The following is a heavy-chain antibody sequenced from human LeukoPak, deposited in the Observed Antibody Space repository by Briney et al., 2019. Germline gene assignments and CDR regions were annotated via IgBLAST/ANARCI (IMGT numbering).Heavy chain of an antibody. CDR1: GFAFRSYT. J-gene: IGHJ4*02. Sequence: GGFLRLSCAASGFAFRSYTMSWVRQAPGKGLEWVSSISGSSDNTYYADSVKGRFTISRDNSKNTLYLRMNSLRAEDTAIYFCAQWAPHRPLNYWGQGTLVTVSS. CDR2: ISGSSDNT. D-gene: IGHD1-26*01. CDR3: AQWAPHRPLNY. V-gene: IGHV3-23*01.